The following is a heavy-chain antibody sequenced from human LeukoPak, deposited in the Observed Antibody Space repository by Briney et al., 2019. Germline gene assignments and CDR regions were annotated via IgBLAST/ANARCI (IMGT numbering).Heavy chain of an antibody. CDR2: ISGSGGST. CDR3: AKRAAASTSYFDY. V-gene: IGHV3-23*01. CDR1: GFTFSSYA. D-gene: IGHD6-13*01. J-gene: IGHJ4*02. Sequence: QTGGSLRLSCAASGFTFSSYAMSWVRQAPGKGLEWVSAISGSGGSTYYADSVKGRFTIYRDNSKNTLYLQINSLRAEDTAVYYCAKRAAASTSYFDYWGQGTLVTVSS.